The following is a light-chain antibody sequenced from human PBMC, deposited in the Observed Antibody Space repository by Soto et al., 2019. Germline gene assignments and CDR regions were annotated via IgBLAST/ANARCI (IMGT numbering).Light chain of an antibody. CDR2: GAS. V-gene: IGKV3-15*01. J-gene: IGKJ1*01. CDR3: QHYNNWPRT. Sequence: EIVMTQSPATLSVSPGERVTLSCRASQSVSSNLAWYQKKPGQAPRLLSYGASTRATGTPARFSGSGSGTEFTLTISSLQSEDFAVYYCQHYNNWPRTFGQGTKVEIK. CDR1: QSVSSN.